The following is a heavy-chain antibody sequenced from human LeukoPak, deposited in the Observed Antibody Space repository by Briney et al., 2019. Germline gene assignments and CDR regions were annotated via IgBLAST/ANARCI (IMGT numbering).Heavy chain of an antibody. CDR1: GYTFTSYS. Sequence: ASVKVSCKASGYTFTSYSISWVRQAPGQGLEWMGWISAYNGNTNYAQKLQGRVTMTTDTSTSTAYMELRSLRSDDTAVYYCARADVVAATRRGGPPVDYWGQGTLVTVSS. CDR2: ISAYNGNT. J-gene: IGHJ4*02. CDR3: ARADVVAATRRGGPPVDY. V-gene: IGHV1-18*01. D-gene: IGHD2-15*01.